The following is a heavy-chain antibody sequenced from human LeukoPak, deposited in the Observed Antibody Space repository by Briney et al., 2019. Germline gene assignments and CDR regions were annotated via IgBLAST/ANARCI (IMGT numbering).Heavy chain of an antibody. J-gene: IGHJ4*02. CDR2: IDGSSSRT. CDR1: GFIFSDYY. V-gene: IGHV3-11*05. CDR3: AKDNEYYDFWSGSSNFDY. Sequence: GGSLRLSCAASGFIFSDYYMSWMRQAPGKGLEWLSYIDGSSSRTNYADSVKGRFTISRDNSKNTLYLQMNSLRAEDTAVYYCAKDNEYYDFWSGSSNFDYWGQGTLVTVSS. D-gene: IGHD3-3*01.